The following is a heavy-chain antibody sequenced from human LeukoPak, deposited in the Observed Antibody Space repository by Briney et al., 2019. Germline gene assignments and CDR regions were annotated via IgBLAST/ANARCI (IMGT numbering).Heavy chain of an antibody. J-gene: IGHJ4*02. V-gene: IGHV3-23*01. Sequence: GGSLRLSCAASGFTFSSYAMNWVRQAPGKGLEWVSAISGSGGSTYYADSVKGLFTISRDSAKNSLYLQMNSLRAEDTAVYFCARGGFFDYWGQGTLVTVSS. D-gene: IGHD3-16*01. CDR2: ISGSGGST. CDR3: ARGGFFDY. CDR1: GFTFSSYA.